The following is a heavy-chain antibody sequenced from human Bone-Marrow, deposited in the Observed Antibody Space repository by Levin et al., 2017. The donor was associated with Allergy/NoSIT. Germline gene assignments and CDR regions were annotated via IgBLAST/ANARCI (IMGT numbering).Heavy chain of an antibody. CDR3: AKKGYDFWSGYSSGLYYYMDV. CDR1: GFTFSSYA. J-gene: IGHJ6*03. Sequence: GESLKISCAASGFTFSSYAMSWVRQAPGKGLEWVSAISGSGGSTYYADSVKGRFTISRDNSKNTLYLQMNSLRAEDTAVYYCAKKGYDFWSGYSSGLYYYMDVWGKGTTVTVSS. D-gene: IGHD3-3*01. V-gene: IGHV3-23*01. CDR2: ISGSGGST.